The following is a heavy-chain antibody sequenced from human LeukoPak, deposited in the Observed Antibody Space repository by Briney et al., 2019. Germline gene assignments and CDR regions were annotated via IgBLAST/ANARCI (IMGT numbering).Heavy chain of an antibody. V-gene: IGHV1-2*02. Sequence: ASVKVSCKASGYTFTGYYMHWVRQAPGQGLEWMGWINPNSGGTNYAQKFQGRVTMTRDTSISTAYMELSRLRSDDTAVYYCARRGPRRGLGNYYYYYYMDVWGKGTTVTVSS. CDR3: ARRGPRRGLGNYYYYYYMDV. CDR2: INPNSGGT. J-gene: IGHJ6*03. CDR1: GYTFTGYY. D-gene: IGHD3-10*01.